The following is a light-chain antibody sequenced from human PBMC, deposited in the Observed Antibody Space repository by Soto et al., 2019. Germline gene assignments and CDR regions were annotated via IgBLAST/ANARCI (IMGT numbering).Light chain of an antibody. CDR3: CSYAGSSTNVV. CDR2: EVS. J-gene: IGLJ2*01. Sequence: QAVVTQPASVSGSPGQSITISCTGTSSDVGSYNLVSWYQQHPGKAPKLMIYEVSKRPSGVSNRFSGSKSGNTASLTISGLQAEDEADYYCCSYAGSSTNVVFGGGTQLTVL. CDR1: SSDVGSYNL. V-gene: IGLV2-23*02.